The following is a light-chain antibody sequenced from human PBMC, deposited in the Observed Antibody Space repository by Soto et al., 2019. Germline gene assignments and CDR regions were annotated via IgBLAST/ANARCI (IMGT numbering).Light chain of an antibody. CDR2: KAS. J-gene: IGKJ2*01. CDR3: QQYSTSPYN. Sequence: DIQMTQSPSTLSASVGDRLTITCRANQSVSRWLAWYQQKPGRAPNLLIYKASTLESGVPLRFSGSGSGTEFTLTINSVQPDDSATYYCQQYSTSPYNFGQGTKLDIK. CDR1: QSVSRW. V-gene: IGKV1-5*03.